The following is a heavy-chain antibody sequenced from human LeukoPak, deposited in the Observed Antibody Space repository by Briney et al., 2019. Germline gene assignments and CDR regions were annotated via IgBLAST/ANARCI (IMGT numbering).Heavy chain of an antibody. D-gene: IGHD1-26*01. CDR2: IKQDESER. CDR3: AKDTVGVLDY. CDR1: GFTFSSSW. J-gene: IGHJ4*02. V-gene: IGHV3-7*04. Sequence: GGSLRLSCAASGFTFSSSWKSWVRQAPGKGLEWVANIKQDESERHYVDSVKGRFTISRDNAKNSLYLQMNSLRPEDTAVYYCAKDTVGVLDYWGQGILVAVSS.